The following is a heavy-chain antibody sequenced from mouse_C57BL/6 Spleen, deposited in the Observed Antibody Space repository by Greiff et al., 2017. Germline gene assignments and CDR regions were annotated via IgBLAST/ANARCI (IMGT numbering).Heavy chain of an antibody. Sequence: QVHVKQPGAELVKPGASVKMSCKASGYTFTSYWITWVKQRPGQGLEWIGDIYPGSGSTNYNEKFKSKATLTVDTSSSTAYMQLSSLTSEDSAVYYCAKDYYGSSYAMDYLGQGTSVTVSS. V-gene: IGHV1-55*01. CDR2: IYPGSGST. D-gene: IGHD1-1*01. J-gene: IGHJ4*01. CDR3: AKDYYGSSYAMDY. CDR1: GYTFTSYW.